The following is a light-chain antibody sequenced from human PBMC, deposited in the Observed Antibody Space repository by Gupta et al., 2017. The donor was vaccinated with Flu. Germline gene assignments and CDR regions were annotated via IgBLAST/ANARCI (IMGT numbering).Light chain of an antibody. CDR2: GDN. CDR1: SSNIGARYD. CDR3: QSYDKTLGWV. J-gene: IGLJ3*02. V-gene: IGLV1-40*01. Sequence: SSNIGARYDVHWYQQFPGAAPKLIISGDNYRPSGVPDRVSGSRSGTSASLAITGLQAEDEADYYCQSYDKTLGWVFGVGTKLTVL.